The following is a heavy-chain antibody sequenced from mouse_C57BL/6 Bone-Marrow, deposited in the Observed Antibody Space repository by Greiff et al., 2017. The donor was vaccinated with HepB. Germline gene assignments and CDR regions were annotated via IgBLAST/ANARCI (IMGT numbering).Heavy chain of an antibody. CDR2: ISSGGSYT. D-gene: IGHD3-1*01. J-gene: IGHJ3*01. CDR3: ARHGGYEAWFAY. V-gene: IGHV5-6*01. CDR1: GFTFSSYG. Sequence: EVMLVESGGDLVKPGGSLKLSCAASGFTFSSYGMSWVRQTPDKRLEWVATISSGGSYTYYPDSVKGRFTISRDNAKNTLYLQMSSLKSEDTAMYYCARHGGYEAWFAYWGQGTLVTVSA.